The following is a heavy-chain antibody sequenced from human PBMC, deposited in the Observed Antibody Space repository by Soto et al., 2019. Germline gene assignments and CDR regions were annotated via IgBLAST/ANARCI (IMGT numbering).Heavy chain of an antibody. Sequence: SETLSLTCTVSGGSISSYYWSWIRQPPGKGLEWIGYIYYSGSTNYNPSLKSRVTISVDTSKNQFSLKLSSVTAADTAVYYCARLVQYQLLRWDYYYGMDVWGQGTTVTVSS. V-gene: IGHV4-59*08. CDR3: ARLVQYQLLRWDYYYGMDV. J-gene: IGHJ6*02. CDR1: GGSISSYY. D-gene: IGHD2-2*01. CDR2: IYYSGST.